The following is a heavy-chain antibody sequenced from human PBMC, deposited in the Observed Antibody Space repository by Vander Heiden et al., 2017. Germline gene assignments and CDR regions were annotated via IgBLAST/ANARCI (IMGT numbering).Heavy chain of an antibody. J-gene: IGHJ2*01. V-gene: IGHV3-23*01. Sequence: EVQLLESGGGLVQPGGSLRLSCAASGFAFIRYTMTWVRQAPGKGLEGVLGISGSGGSTYYADSVKGRFTISRDNSKNTLYLQMNSLRAEDTAVYYCAKDFSNYYDSSGYDFDLWGRGTLVTVSS. D-gene: IGHD3-22*01. CDR2: ISGSGGST. CDR1: GFAFIRYT. CDR3: AKDFSNYYDSSGYDFDL.